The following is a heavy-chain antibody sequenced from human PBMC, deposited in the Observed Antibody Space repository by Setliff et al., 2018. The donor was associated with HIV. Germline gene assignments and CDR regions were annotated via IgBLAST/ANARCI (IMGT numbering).Heavy chain of an antibody. CDR1: GGSFSGYY. Sequence: KPSETLSLTCAVYGGSFSGYYWSWIRQPPGKGLEWIGEINHSGSTNYNPSLKSRVTISVDTSKNQFSLKLSSVTAADTAVYYCARGDVTIFGVVPPDYWGQGTLVTVSS. V-gene: IGHV4-34*01. D-gene: IGHD3-3*01. J-gene: IGHJ4*02. CDR3: ARGDVTIFGVVPPDY. CDR2: INHSGST.